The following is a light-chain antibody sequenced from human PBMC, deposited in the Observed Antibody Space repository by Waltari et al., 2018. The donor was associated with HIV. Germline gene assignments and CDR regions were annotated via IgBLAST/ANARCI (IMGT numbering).Light chain of an antibody. CDR1: ISDVVGYNY. V-gene: IGLV2-8*01. Sequence: QSALTQPPSASGSPGQSVTISCSGTISDVVGYNYVSWSQQYPGKAPKLMIYEATKRPSGVPDRFSGSKSDNTASLTVSGLQAEDEADYYCSAYAGSNNWVFGGGTKLTVL. CDR2: EAT. CDR3: SAYAGSNNWV. J-gene: IGLJ3*02.